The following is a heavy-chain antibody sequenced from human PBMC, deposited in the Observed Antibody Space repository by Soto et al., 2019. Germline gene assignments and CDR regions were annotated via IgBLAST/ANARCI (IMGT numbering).Heavy chain of an antibody. CDR3: AREQHYYDSSGYFYFDY. V-gene: IGHV3-53*02. D-gene: IGHD3-22*01. CDR2: IYSGGST. Sequence: EVQLVETGGGLIQPGGSLRLSCAASGFTVSSNYMSWVRQAPGKGLEWVSVIYSGGSTYYADSVKGRFTISRDNSKNSLYLQMNSLRAEDTAVYYCAREQHYYDSSGYFYFDYWGQGTLVTVSS. CDR1: GFTVSSNY. J-gene: IGHJ4*02.